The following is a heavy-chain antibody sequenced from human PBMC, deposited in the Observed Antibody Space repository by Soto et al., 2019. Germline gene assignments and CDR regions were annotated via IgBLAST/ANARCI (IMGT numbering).Heavy chain of an antibody. CDR2: INPNSGGT. D-gene: IGHD6-13*01. Sequence: EASVKVSCKASGYSLSGYYLHWVRQAPGQGPEWMGWINPNSGGTKYVQKFQGRVTMTRDTSISTVYLELSRLRSDDTAVYYCAGGWGIAAPGPNWFDPWGQGTLVTVS. J-gene: IGHJ5*02. CDR3: AGGWGIAAPGPNWFDP. CDR1: GYSLSGYY. V-gene: IGHV1-2*02.